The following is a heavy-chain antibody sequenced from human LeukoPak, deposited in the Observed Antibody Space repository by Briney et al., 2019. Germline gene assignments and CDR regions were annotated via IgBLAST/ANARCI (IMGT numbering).Heavy chain of an antibody. D-gene: IGHD6-19*01. CDR3: ARVSSADWTYYYYYYMDV. Sequence: GASVKVSCKASGYTLTGYYMHWVRQAPGQGLEWMGWINPNSGGTNYAQKFQGWVTMTRDTSISTAYMELSRLRSDDTAVYYCARVSSADWTYYYYYYMDVWGKGTTVTVSS. CDR1: GYTLTGYY. J-gene: IGHJ6*03. V-gene: IGHV1-2*04. CDR2: INPNSGGT.